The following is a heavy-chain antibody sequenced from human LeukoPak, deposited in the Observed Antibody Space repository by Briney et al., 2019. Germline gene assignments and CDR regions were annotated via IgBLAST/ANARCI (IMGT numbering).Heavy chain of an antibody. CDR3: ARVGAPGYAYYFDY. J-gene: IGHJ4*02. D-gene: IGHD5-12*01. V-gene: IGHV3-11*01. CDR2: ISSSGSTI. Sequence: GGSLRLSCAASGFTFSDYYMSRIRQAPGKGLEWVSHISSSGSTIYYADSVKGRFTISRDNAKNSLYLQMNSLRAEDTAVYYCARVGAPGYAYYFDYWGQGTLVTVSS. CDR1: GFTFSDYY.